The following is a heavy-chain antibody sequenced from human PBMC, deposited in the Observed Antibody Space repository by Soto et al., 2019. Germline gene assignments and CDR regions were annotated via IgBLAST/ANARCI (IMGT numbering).Heavy chain of an antibody. CDR1: GYTLSSYD. CDR3: TTAIRNQLLPDY. V-gene: IGHV1-8*01. Sequence: QVQLVQSGAEVRKPGASVKVSCKASGYTLSSYDIVCVRQATGQGLEWMGWMNPNSGNRGYAQKFQGRVTMTTDTTIRPAYMELNSLPSEDTAVYYCTTAIRNQLLPDYWGQVTLVTVSS. CDR2: MNPNSGNR. D-gene: IGHD1-1*01. J-gene: IGHJ4*02.